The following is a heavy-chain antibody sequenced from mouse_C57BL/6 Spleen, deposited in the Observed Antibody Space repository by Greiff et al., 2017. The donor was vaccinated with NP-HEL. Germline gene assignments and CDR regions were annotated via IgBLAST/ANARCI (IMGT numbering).Heavy chain of an antibody. Sequence: EVKLVESGGGLVQPGGSLKLSCAASGFTFSDYGMAWVRQAPRKGPEWVAFISNLAYSIYYADTVTGRFTISRENAKNTLYLEMSSLRSEDTAMYYCARHGDYDYDGYYFDYWGQGTTLTVSS. CDR3: ARHGDYDYDGYYFDY. V-gene: IGHV5-15*01. CDR2: ISNLAYSI. D-gene: IGHD2-4*01. J-gene: IGHJ2*01. CDR1: GFTFSDYG.